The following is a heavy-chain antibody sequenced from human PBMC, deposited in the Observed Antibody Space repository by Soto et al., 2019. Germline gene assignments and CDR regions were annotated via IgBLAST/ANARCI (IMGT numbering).Heavy chain of an antibody. D-gene: IGHD2-8*01. J-gene: IGHJ6*02. CDR1: GCTFSSYA. CDR2: IIPIFGTA. Sequence: GAAVKVSCKSSGCTFSSYAISWVRQAPGQGLEWMGGIIPIFGTANYAQKFQGRVTITADESTSTAYMEISSLRSEDTVVYYCARDLLMVWNSGMDVWGQGTMVTVSS. V-gene: IGHV1-69*13. CDR3: ARDLLMVWNSGMDV.